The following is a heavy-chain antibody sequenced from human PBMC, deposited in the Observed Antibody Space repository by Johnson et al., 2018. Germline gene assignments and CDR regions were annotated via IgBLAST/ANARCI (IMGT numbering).Heavy chain of an antibody. CDR1: GFTFSSYS. Sequence: VQLVQSGGGLVKPGGSLRLSCAASGFTFSSYSMNWVRQAPGKGLEWVSSISSSSSYIYYADSVKGRFTISRDNAKNSLYLQMNSLRAEDTAVYYCARDRVTYYYDSGCHYYYYGMDGWGQGTTVTVSS. CDR2: ISSSSSYI. CDR3: ARDRVTYYYDSGCHYYYYGMDG. J-gene: IGHJ6*02. D-gene: IGHD3-22*01. V-gene: IGHV3-21*01.